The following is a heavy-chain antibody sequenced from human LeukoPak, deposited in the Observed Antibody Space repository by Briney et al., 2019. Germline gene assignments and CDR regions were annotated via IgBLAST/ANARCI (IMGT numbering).Heavy chain of an antibody. Sequence: GGSLRLSCAVSGFTVSAHYMSWVRQAPGKGLECVSFLYTGGDTYYADSVKGRFTISRDNSKNTLYLQMNSLRAEDTAMYYCAKDDGDYAQGYYFDYWGQGTLVTVSS. CDR3: AKDDGDYAQGYYFDY. CDR2: LYTGGDT. CDR1: GFTVSAHY. V-gene: IGHV3-53*01. J-gene: IGHJ4*02. D-gene: IGHD4-17*01.